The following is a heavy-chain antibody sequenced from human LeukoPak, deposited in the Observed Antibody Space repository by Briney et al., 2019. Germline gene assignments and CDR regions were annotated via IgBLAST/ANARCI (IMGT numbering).Heavy chain of an antibody. CDR3: ARGGSGSQYFDY. CDR1: GGSISSGDYY. D-gene: IGHD1-26*01. CDR2: IYYSGSS. J-gene: IGHJ4*02. Sequence: SETLSLTCTVSGGSISSGDYYWSWIRQPPGKGLEWIGYIYYSGSSYYNPSLKSRVTISVDTSKNQLSLKLSSVTAADTAVYYCARGGSGSQYFDYWGQGTLVTVSS. V-gene: IGHV4-30-4*01.